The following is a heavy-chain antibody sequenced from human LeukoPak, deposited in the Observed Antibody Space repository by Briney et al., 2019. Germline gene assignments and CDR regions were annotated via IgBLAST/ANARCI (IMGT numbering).Heavy chain of an antibody. Sequence: SETLSLTCTVSGGSLSSGSYSWSWIRQPPGKGLERIGYIYYSGGTNYSPSLKSRVTISVDTSKNQFSLKLSSVTAADTAVYYCARVVFCSGGSCYYYFDYWGQGTLVTVSS. CDR3: ARVVFCSGGSCYYYFDY. CDR2: IYYSGGT. J-gene: IGHJ4*02. CDR1: GGSLSSGSYS. V-gene: IGHV4-61*01. D-gene: IGHD2-15*01.